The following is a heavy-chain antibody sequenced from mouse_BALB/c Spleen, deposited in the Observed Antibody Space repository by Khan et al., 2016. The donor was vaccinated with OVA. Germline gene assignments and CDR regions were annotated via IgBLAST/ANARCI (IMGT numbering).Heavy chain of an antibody. CDR2: IHPSDSET. CDR3: ARGTTTSYWYFDG. Sequence: VQLQESGAELVRPGTSVKLSCKASGYSFTSYWMNWVKQRPGQGLEWIGIIHPSDSETKLNQKFKDKATLTVDKSSSTVYMQLRSPTSEDSAVYYCARGTTTSYWYFDGWGAGITVTVSS. CDR1: GYSFTSYW. J-gene: IGHJ1*01. D-gene: IGHD1-1*01. V-gene: IGHV1-61*01.